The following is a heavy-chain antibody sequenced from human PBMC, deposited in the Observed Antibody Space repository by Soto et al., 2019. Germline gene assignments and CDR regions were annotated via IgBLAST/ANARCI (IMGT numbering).Heavy chain of an antibody. V-gene: IGHV4-39*01. D-gene: IGHD3-22*01. CDR1: GGSISSSSYY. CDR2: IYYSGST. J-gene: IGHJ3*02. CDR3: ARLNANYYDSSGLYAFDI. Sequence: SETLSLTCTVSGGSISSSSYYWGWIRQPPGKGLEWIGSIYYSGSTYYNPSLKSRVTISVDTSKNQFSLKLSSVTAADTAVYYCARLNANYYDSSGLYAFDIWGQETMVTVSS.